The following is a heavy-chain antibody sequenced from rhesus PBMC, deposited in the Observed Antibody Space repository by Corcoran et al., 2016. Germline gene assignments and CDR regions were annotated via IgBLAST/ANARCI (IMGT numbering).Heavy chain of an antibody. V-gene: IGHV4-106*01. CDR2: IYGSGGST. J-gene: IGHJ4*01. CDR1: GASIIDSYS. Sequence: QVQLQESGPGLVKPSETLSLTCAVSGASIIDSYSWILLRQPPGKGLEWVGYIYGSGGSTYYNPSLKSRVTISTDTSKNQFSLKLSSVTAADTAVYYCARGGIVVVVFDYWGQGVLVTVSS. D-gene: IGHD2-39*02. CDR3: ARGGIVVVVFDY.